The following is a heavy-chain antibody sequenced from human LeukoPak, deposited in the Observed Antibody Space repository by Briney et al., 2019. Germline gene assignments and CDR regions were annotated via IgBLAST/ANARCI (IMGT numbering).Heavy chain of an antibody. CDR1: GYTFTSYG. D-gene: IGHD3-22*01. J-gene: IGHJ4*02. Sequence: ASVKVSCKASGYTFTSYGISWVRQAPGQGLEWMGWISAYNGNTNYAQKLQGRVTMTTDTSTSTAYMELRSLRSDDTAVYYCARDQGGDYYDSSASGYWGQGTLVTVSS. CDR2: ISAYNGNT. V-gene: IGHV1-18*01. CDR3: ARDQGGDYYDSSASGY.